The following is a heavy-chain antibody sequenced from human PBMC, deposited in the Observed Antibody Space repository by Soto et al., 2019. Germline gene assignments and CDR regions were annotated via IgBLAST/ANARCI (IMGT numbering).Heavy chain of an antibody. Sequence: GASVKFSCTASGGTFSSYAISWVRQAPGQGLEWMGGIIPIFGTANYAQKFQGRVTITADKSTSTAYMELSSLRSEDTAVYYCARSTRTVATINEYYYYYYGMDVWGQGTTVTVSS. V-gene: IGHV1-69*06. CDR3: ARSTRTVATINEYYYYYYGMDV. CDR1: GGTFSSYA. CDR2: IIPIFGTA. J-gene: IGHJ6*02. D-gene: IGHD5-12*01.